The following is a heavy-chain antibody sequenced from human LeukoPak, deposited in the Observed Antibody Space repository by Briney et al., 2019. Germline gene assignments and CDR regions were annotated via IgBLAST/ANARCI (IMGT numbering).Heavy chain of an antibody. J-gene: IGHJ4*02. CDR2: ISDNGDYT. V-gene: IGHV3-23*01. D-gene: IGHD2-2*01. CDR3: AREPNIVVTPAGFDY. CDR1: GFTFSAYA. Sequence: GGPLRISCAASGFTFSAYAMSWVRQAPGKGLEWVSTISDNGDYTYYANSVKGRFTISRDNSKNTLYLQMDSLRAEDTAVYYCAREPNIVVTPAGFDYWGQGTLVTVSS.